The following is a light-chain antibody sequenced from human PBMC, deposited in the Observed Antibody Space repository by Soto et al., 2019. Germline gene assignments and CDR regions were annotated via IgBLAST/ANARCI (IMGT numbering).Light chain of an antibody. J-gene: IGKJ5*01. V-gene: IGKV3-15*01. CDR2: DAS. CDR1: QSISSD. Sequence: EIVMTQSPATLSVSPGERATLSCRASQSISSDVAWYQQKPGQAPRLLIYDASTRATGIPDRFSGGGSGTEFTLTISSLQSEDFVVYYCQQYNSWPPITFGQGTRLEIK. CDR3: QQYNSWPPIT.